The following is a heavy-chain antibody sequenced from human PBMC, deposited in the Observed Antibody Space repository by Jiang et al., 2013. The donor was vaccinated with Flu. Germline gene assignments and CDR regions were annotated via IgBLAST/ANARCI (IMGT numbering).Heavy chain of an antibody. CDR1: GGSFSGYY. CDR2: INHSGTT. V-gene: IGHV4-34*01. CDR3: ARESRDYGDYPWTCCFES. D-gene: IGHD4-17*01. J-gene: IGHJ5*01. Sequence: LLKPSETLSLTCAVYGGSFSGYYWNWIRQPPGKGLEWIGEINHSGTTYYNPSLKSGVTISVDKSKNHFSLNLSSVTAADTAMYYCARESRDYGDYPWTCCFESWGQGTLVTVSS.